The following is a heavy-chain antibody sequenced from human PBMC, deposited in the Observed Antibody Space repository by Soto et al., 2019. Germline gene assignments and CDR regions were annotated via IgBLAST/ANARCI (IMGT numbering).Heavy chain of an antibody. Sequence: SETLSLTCTISGGSISTYYWNWIRQPPGKGLEWIGYIHHSGTTSYSPSLKSRVTMSVDTSKNEFSLKLTSVTPADTAVYYCARADSAYYKHWGQGKLVTVSS. J-gene: IGHJ4*02. CDR3: ARADSAYYKH. CDR2: IHHSGTT. CDR1: GGSISTYY. D-gene: IGHD3-10*01. V-gene: IGHV4-59*01.